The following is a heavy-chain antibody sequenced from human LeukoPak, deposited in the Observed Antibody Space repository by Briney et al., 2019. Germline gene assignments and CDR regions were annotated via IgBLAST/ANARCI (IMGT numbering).Heavy chain of an antibody. Sequence: ASVKVSCKASGYTFTSYYMHWVRQAPGQGLEWMGIINPSGGSTSYAQKFQGRVTMTRDTSTSTVCMELSSLRSEDTAVYYCAREEMATIGTDHWGQGTLVTVSS. J-gene: IGHJ4*02. CDR1: GYTFTSYY. D-gene: IGHD5-24*01. V-gene: IGHV1-46*01. CDR3: AREEMATIGTDH. CDR2: INPSGGST.